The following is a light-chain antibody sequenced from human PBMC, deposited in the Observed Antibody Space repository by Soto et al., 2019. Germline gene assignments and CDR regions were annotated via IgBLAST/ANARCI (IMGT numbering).Light chain of an antibody. CDR1: QTIGRF. V-gene: IGKV1-5*01. J-gene: IGKJ1*01. Sequence: IQLPQTPSTLSASVGAEVTITCRASQTIGRFLAWYQHQPGKAPKLLIYDASTLESGVPSRFSGTGSGTEFTFSITSLQPEDFGTYYCQQCYMGWTFGQGTKVDIK. CDR2: DAS. CDR3: QQCYMGWT.